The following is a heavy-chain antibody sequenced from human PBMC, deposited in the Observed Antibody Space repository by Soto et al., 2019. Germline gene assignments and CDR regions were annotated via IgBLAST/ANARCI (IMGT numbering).Heavy chain of an antibody. V-gene: IGHV1-24*01. CDR1: GYTLTELS. Sequence: ASVKVSCKVSGYTLTELSMHWVRQAPGKGLEWMGGFDPEDGETIYAQKFQGRVTMTEDTSTDTAYMELSSLRSEDTAVYYCATELVVAGEVNDAFDIWGQGTMVTVSS. J-gene: IGHJ3*02. CDR3: ATELVVAGEVNDAFDI. CDR2: FDPEDGET. D-gene: IGHD6-19*01.